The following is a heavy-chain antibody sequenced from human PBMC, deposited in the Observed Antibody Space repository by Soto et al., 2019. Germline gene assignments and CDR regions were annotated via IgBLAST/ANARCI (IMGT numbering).Heavy chain of an antibody. J-gene: IGHJ4*02. V-gene: IGHV1-18*01. CDR1: GGTFSSYT. CDR3: ARDCTGGSCFCIY. Sequence: ASVKVSCKASGGTFSSYTISWVRQAPGQGPEWMGWINTYNGNSNYAQKFQGRVTMTTDTSTNTAYMELRSLTSDDTAVYYCARDCTGGSCFCIYWGQGTLVTSPQ. CDR2: INTYNGNS. D-gene: IGHD2-15*01.